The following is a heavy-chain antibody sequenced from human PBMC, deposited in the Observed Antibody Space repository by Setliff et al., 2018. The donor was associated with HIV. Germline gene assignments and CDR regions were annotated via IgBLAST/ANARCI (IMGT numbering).Heavy chain of an antibody. J-gene: IGHJ4*02. V-gene: IGHV1-69*13. CDR2: IIPLFGTS. D-gene: IGHD3-10*01. Sequence: WASVKVSCKASGGTFNNYAISWVRQAPGQGLEWVGGIIPLFGTSNYALKFQGRVTITANESTNTAHMELSSLRSVDTAMYYCATVFYYDSESFSLDYWGQGMLVTVSS. CDR3: ATVFYYDSESFSLDY. CDR1: GGTFNNYA.